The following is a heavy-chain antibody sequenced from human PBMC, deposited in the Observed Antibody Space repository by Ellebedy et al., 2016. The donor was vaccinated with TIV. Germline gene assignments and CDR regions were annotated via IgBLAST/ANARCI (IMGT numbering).Heavy chain of an antibody. CDR2: IIPIFGTA. Sequence: SVKVSXKASGGTFSSYAISWVRQAPGQGLEWMGGIIPIFGTANYAQKFQGRVTITADESTSTAYMELSSLRSEDTAVYYCARDYYDSSGPFDYWGQGTLVTVSS. D-gene: IGHD3-22*01. CDR1: GGTFSSYA. CDR3: ARDYYDSSGPFDY. V-gene: IGHV1-69*13. J-gene: IGHJ4*02.